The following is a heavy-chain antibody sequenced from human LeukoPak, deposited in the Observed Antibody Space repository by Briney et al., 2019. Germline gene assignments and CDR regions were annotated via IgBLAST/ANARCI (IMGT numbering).Heavy chain of an antibody. Sequence: PSETLSLTCAVYGGSFSGYYWSWIRQPPGKGLEWIGEINHSGSTNYNPSLKSRVTISVDTSKNQFSLKLSSVTAADTAVYYCATDILTGYYDYWGQGTLATVSS. D-gene: IGHD3-9*01. J-gene: IGHJ4*02. CDR1: GGSFSGYY. CDR3: ATDILTGYYDY. CDR2: INHSGST. V-gene: IGHV4-34*01.